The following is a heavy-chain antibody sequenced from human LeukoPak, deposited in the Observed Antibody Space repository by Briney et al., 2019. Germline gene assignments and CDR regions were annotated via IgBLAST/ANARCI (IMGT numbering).Heavy chain of an antibody. Sequence: ASVKVSCKASGYTFTGYYMHWVRQAPGQGLEWMGWINPNSGGTNYAQKFQGRVTMTRDTSISTAYMELSRLRSDDTAVYYCARDQWYYDSSGYDWGQGTLVTVSS. D-gene: IGHD3-22*01. CDR1: GYTFTGYY. CDR2: INPNSGGT. J-gene: IGHJ4*02. V-gene: IGHV1-2*02. CDR3: ARDQWYYDSSGYD.